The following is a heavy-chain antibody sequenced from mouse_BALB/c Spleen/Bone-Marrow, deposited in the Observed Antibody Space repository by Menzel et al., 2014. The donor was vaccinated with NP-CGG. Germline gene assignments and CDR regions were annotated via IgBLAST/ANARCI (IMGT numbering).Heavy chain of an antibody. J-gene: IGHJ4*01. Sequence: VQRQESGAELVRPGASVKLSCKTSGYTFTSYWINWVKQRPGQGLEWIGNIFPSDSYSNYNQKFKDKATLTVDKSSSTAYMHLASPTSEDSAVYYCTRGKGYTLDYWGQGTSVTVSS. CDR1: GYTFTSYW. CDR2: IFPSDSYS. CDR3: TRGKGYTLDY. V-gene: IGHV1-69*02.